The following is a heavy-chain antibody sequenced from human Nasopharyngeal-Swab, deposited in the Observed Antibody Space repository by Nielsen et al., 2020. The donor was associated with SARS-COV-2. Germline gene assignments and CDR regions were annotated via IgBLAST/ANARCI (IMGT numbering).Heavy chain of an antibody. CDR2: MSYSGST. Sequence: SETLSLTCTASGGSISSNYWNWIRQPPGRGLEWIGYMSYSGSTNYNPSLNSRVTISLDTSKNQFSLRLSSVTSADTAVYYCARSLVGVSRHFDYWGQGALVTVSS. J-gene: IGHJ4*02. CDR3: ARSLVGVSRHFDY. V-gene: IGHV4-59*01. CDR1: GGSISSNY. D-gene: IGHD1-26*01.